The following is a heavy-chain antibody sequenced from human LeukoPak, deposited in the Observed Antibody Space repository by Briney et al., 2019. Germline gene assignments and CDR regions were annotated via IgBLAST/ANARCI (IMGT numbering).Heavy chain of an antibody. V-gene: IGHV3-30*18. J-gene: IGHJ4*02. D-gene: IGHD3-10*01. CDR2: ISYDGNNE. Sequence: GGSLRLSCAASGFTFTSYGMHWVRQAPGKGLEWAAVISYDGNNEYYADSVKGRFTISRDNSKNTLYLQMNSLRTEDTAVYYCAKPYYYGSGSYYFDYWGQGTLVTVSS. CDR1: GFTFTSYG. CDR3: AKPYYYGSGSYYFDY.